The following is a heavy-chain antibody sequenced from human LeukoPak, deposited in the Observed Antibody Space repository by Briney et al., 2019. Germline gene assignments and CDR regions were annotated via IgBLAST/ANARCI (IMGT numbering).Heavy chain of an antibody. CDR1: GYTFSIYA. Sequence: GGSLRLSCAASGYTFSIYAMSWVRQAPGKGLEWVSTISGSGRSTYYADSVKGRFTISRDKSKKTLYMKLNSLTVEDTSVYYCAKEYYYSSDYYYYAFDIWGQGTMVTVSS. CDR2: ISGSGRST. V-gene: IGHV3-23*01. J-gene: IGHJ3*02. D-gene: IGHD3-22*01. CDR3: AKEYYYSSDYYYYAFDI.